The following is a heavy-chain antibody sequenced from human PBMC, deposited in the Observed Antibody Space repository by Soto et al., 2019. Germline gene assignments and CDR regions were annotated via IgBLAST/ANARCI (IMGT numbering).Heavy chain of an antibody. J-gene: IGHJ4*02. Sequence: GASVKVSCKSSGYTFTSYGINWVRQAPGQGLEWMGWISGNNGKTKFAQNLQGRVTMTTDTSTSTAYMELRSLRSDDTAVYYCARGSPYCGGDCYGSDYWGQGNLVTVSS. CDR2: ISGNNGKT. V-gene: IGHV1-18*01. CDR1: GYTFTSYG. D-gene: IGHD2-21*02. CDR3: ARGSPYCGGDCYGSDY.